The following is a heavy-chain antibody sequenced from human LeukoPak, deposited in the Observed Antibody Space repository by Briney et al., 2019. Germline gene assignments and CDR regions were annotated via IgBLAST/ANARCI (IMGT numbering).Heavy chain of an antibody. D-gene: IGHD3-16*02. CDR1: GGSISSRSYY. V-gene: IGHV4-39*01. Sequence: SETLSLTCTVSGGSISSRSYYWAWIRQPPGKGLEWIGSINYSGSTNYNPSLKSRLTISVDTSKNQFSLKLSSVTAADTAVYYCARGRPRFLFGGVIVPPDYWGQGTLVTVSS. J-gene: IGHJ4*02. CDR2: INYSGST. CDR3: ARGRPRFLFGGVIVPPDY.